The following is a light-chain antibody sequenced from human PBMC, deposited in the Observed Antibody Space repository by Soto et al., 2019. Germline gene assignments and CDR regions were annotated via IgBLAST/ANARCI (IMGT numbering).Light chain of an antibody. V-gene: IGKV3-20*01. CDR3: QQYGSSLIT. CDR1: QSFRGL. J-gene: IGKJ5*01. Sequence: EIVLTQSPATLSLSPGERATLSCRASQSFRGLLAWYHQKPGQPPRLLMYGASSRATGIPDRFSGSGSGTDFTLTISRLEPEDFAMYYCQQYGSSLITFGQGTRLEIK. CDR2: GAS.